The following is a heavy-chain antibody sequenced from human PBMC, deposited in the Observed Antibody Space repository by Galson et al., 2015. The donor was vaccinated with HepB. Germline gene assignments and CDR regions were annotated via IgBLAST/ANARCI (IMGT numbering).Heavy chain of an antibody. D-gene: IGHD6-13*01. CDR1: GFTFSSYA. CDR3: ARQLAAAGN. Sequence: SLRLSCAASGFTFSSYAMHWVRRAPGKGLEWVAVISYDGSNKYYADSVKGRFTISRDNSKNTLYLQMNSLRAEDTAVYYCARQLAAAGNWGQGTLVTVSS. V-gene: IGHV3-30*04. CDR2: ISYDGSNK. J-gene: IGHJ4*02.